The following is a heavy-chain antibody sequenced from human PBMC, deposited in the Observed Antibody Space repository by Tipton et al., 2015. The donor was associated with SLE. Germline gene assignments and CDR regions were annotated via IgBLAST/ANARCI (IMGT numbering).Heavy chain of an antibody. CDR3: ARGRAVAYYFDY. CDR1: GFTFSSYA. CDR2: ISSSSSYI. J-gene: IGHJ4*02. D-gene: IGHD6-19*01. Sequence: SLRLSCAASGFTFSSYAMSWVRQAPGKGLEWVSSISSSSSYIYYADSVKGRFTISRDNAKNSLYLQMNSLRAEDTAVYYCARGRAVAYYFDYWGQGTLVTVSS. V-gene: IGHV3-21*01.